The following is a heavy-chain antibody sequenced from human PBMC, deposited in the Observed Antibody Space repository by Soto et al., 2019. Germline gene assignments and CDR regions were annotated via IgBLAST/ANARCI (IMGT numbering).Heavy chain of an antibody. CDR1: GFTFSGYG. CDR3: AKGLGNAKEV. Sequence: QVQLVESGGGVVQPGRSLRLSCAASGFTFSGYGMHWVRQAPGKGLEWVAVISYDGTKKYYADSMKGRFTISRDDSKNTLYLQMNSLRPEDTAVYYCAKGLGNAKEVWGQGTTVTV. J-gene: IGHJ6*02. CDR2: ISYDGTKK. D-gene: IGHD2-8*01. V-gene: IGHV3-30*18.